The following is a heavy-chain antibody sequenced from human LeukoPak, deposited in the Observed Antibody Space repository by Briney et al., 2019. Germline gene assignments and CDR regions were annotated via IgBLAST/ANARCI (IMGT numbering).Heavy chain of an antibody. J-gene: IGHJ4*02. Sequence: PGGSLRLSCAASGFTFDDYAMHWVRQAPGKGLEWVSGISWNSGSIDYADSVKGRFTISRDNAKNSLYLQMNSLRAEDTALYYCAKAGPLLAYCGGDCYFDCWGQGTLVTVSS. CDR3: AKAGPLLAYCGGDCYFDC. V-gene: IGHV3-9*01. D-gene: IGHD2-21*02. CDR1: GFTFDDYA. CDR2: ISWNSGSI.